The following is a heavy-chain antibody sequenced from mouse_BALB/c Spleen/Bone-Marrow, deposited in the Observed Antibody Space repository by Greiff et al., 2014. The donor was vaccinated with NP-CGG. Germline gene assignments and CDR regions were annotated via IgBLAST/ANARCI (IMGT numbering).Heavy chain of an antibody. D-gene: IGHD1-1*01. CDR3: AAYYFGRGGFAY. J-gene: IGHJ3*01. V-gene: IGHV14-3*02. Sequence: EVQLQQSGAELVKPGASVKLSCTASGFNIKDTFMHWVKQRPEQGLEWIGRIDPANGITKYDPKFQGKATITADTSSNTAYLQLSSLISEDTAVYYCAAYYFGRGGFAYWGQGTLVTVSA. CDR1: GFNIKDTF. CDR2: IDPANGIT.